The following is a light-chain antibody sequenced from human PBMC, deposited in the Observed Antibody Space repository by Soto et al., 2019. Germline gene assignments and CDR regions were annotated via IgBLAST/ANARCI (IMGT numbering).Light chain of an antibody. J-gene: IGLJ1*01. CDR2: EVS. CDR1: GSDVGGYNY. CDR3: SSYAGSALFV. Sequence: QPVLTQPPSASGSPGQSVTISCTGTGSDVGGYNYVSWYQQHPGKAPKLMIYEVSKRPSGVPDRFSGSKSGNTASLTVSGLQAEDEADYYCSSYAGSALFVFGTGTKLTVL. V-gene: IGLV2-8*01.